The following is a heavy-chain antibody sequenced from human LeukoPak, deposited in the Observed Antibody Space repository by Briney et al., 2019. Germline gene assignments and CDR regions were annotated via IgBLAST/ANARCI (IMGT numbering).Heavy chain of an antibody. CDR1: GYTFTDYA. D-gene: IGHD6-13*01. J-gene: IGHJ4*02. CDR3: ARDLYGSTWYIFDY. CDR2: INAGDGNT. Sequence: ASVKVSCKASGYTFTDYAIHWVRQAPGQRLEWMGWINAGDGNTKYSQNFQGRVTIARHTSASTTYMDLSSLRSEDTAVYYCARDLYGSTWYIFDYWAQGTLVTVSS. V-gene: IGHV1-3*01.